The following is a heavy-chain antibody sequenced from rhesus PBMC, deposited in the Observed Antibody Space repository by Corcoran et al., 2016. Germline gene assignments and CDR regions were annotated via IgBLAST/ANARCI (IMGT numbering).Heavy chain of an antibody. J-gene: IGHJ3*01. CDR1: DYSISSGYG. CDR3: ARDRVARGDAFDF. V-gene: IGHV4-127*01. D-gene: IGHD4-29*01. Sequence: QVQLQESGPGLVKPSETLSLTCAVSDYSISSGYGWTWIRQPPGKGLEWIGYIGGSSGSTNYNPALTSRVTISKDTAKNQFSLKLSSVTAADTAVYYCARDRVARGDAFDFWGQGLRVTVSS. CDR2: IGGSSGST.